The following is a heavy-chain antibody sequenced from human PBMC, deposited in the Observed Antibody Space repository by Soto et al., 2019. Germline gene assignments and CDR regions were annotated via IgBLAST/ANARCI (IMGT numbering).Heavy chain of an antibody. D-gene: IGHD2-2*01. CDR3: GRDGGGVVVPAADWYFDL. J-gene: IGHJ2*01. Sequence: QVQLVQAGAEVKKPGSSVKVSCKASGGTFSSYTISWVRQAPGQGLEWMGRIIPILGIANYAQKFQGRVTITGEKSKSTAYMERGRLGSEDTAVYYCGRDGGGVVVPAADWYFDLWGRGTLVTVSS. CDR2: IIPILGIA. V-gene: IGHV1-69*02. CDR1: GGTFSSYT.